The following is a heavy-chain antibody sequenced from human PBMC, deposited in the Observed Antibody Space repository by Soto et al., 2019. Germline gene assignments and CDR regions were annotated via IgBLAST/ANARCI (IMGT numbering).Heavy chain of an antibody. CDR2: IIPIVGTA. V-gene: IGHV1-69*01. Sequence: QVQLVQSGAEVKKPGSSVKVSCKASGGTFSSYAISWVRQAPGQGLEWMGGIIPIVGTANYAQKFQGRVPSTADESTSTAYMELSSLRSEDTAVYYCARDQDTAMVGSFYYYGMDVWGQGTTVTVSS. CDR1: GGTFSSYA. CDR3: ARDQDTAMVGSFYYYGMDV. D-gene: IGHD5-18*01. J-gene: IGHJ6*02.